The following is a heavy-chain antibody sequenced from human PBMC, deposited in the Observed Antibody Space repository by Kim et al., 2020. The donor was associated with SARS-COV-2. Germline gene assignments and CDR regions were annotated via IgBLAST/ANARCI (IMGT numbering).Heavy chain of an antibody. CDR3: ARDIGGSSSSWMEEHIDY. Sequence: ASVKVSCKASGYTFTGYYMHWVRQAPGQGLEWMGWINPNSGGTNYAQKFQGRVTMTRDTSISTAYMELSRLRSDDTAVYYCARDIGGSSSSWMEEHIDYWGQGTLVTVSS. J-gene: IGHJ4*02. CDR2: INPNSGGT. V-gene: IGHV1-2*02. D-gene: IGHD6-13*01. CDR1: GYTFTGYY.